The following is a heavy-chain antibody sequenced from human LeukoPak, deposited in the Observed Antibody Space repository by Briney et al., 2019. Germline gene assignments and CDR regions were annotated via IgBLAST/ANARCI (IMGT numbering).Heavy chain of an antibody. J-gene: IGHJ5*02. D-gene: IGHD3-3*01. CDR1: GYTFTSYD. Sequence: ASVKVSCKASGYTFTSYDINWVRQATGQGLEWMGWMNPNSGNTGYAQKFQGRVTMTRNTSISTAYMELSSLRSEDTAVYYCARGREGEYDFRSVHWWFDPWGQGTLVTVSS. CDR3: ARGREGEYDFRSVHWWFDP. V-gene: IGHV1-8*01. CDR2: MNPNSGNT.